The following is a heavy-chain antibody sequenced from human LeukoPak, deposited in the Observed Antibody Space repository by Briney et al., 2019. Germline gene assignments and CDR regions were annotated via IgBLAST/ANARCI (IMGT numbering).Heavy chain of an antibody. J-gene: IGHJ5*02. D-gene: IGHD3-3*01. CDR2: IYYSGST. V-gene: IGHV4-39*01. Sequence: SETLSLTCTVSGGSISSSSYYWGWIRQPPGKGLEWIGGIYYSGSTYYNPSLKSRVTISVDTSKNQFSLKLSSVTAADTAVYYCAREIFGVVKGWFDPWGQGTLVTVSS. CDR3: AREIFGVVKGWFDP. CDR1: GGSISSSSYY.